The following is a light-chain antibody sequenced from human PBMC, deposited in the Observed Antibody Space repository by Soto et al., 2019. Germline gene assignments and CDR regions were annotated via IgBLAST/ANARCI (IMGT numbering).Light chain of an antibody. CDR2: GVI. Sequence: QSVLTQPASVSGAPGQSITISCTATNSDVNYVSWHQQHPGKAPKLMIYGVINRSSGVSTRFSGSKSGNTASLTISGLQAEDEADYYCSSSISSNNFVSGNGTKVTVL. V-gene: IGLV2-14*01. CDR3: SSSISSNNFV. J-gene: IGLJ1*01. CDR1: NSDVNY.